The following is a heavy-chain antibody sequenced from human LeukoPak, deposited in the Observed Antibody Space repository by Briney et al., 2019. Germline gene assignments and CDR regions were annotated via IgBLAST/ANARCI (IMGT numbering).Heavy chain of an antibody. Sequence: GGSLRLSCVASGFSFSDYVMTWVRQAPGKGLEWVSGISGRGDKTYRADSVTGRFTISRDNSKNTVYLQMNSLRVEDRAVYYCAIGERFIDAFEFWGQGTAVTVSS. J-gene: IGHJ3*01. V-gene: IGHV3-23*01. CDR3: AIGERFIDAFEF. CDR2: ISGRGDKT. CDR1: GFSFSDYV.